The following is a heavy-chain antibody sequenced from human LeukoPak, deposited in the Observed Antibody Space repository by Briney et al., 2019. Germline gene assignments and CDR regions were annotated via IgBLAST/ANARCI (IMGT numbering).Heavy chain of an antibody. CDR3: AKDREAVAGPLDY. CDR1: GFTVSSNY. Sequence: GGSLRLSCAASGFTVSSNYMSWVRQAPGKGLEWVSTISASGDNTYYADSVKGRFTISRDNSKNTLYLQMNSLRAEDTAVYYCAKDREAVAGPLDYWGQGTLVTVSS. CDR2: ISASGDNT. D-gene: IGHD6-19*01. J-gene: IGHJ4*02. V-gene: IGHV3-23*01.